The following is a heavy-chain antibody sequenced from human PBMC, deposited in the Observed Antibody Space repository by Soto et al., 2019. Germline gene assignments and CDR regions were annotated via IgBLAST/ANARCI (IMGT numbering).Heavy chain of an antibody. Sequence: QVQLVESGGGVVQPGRSLRLSCAASGFTFSSYGMLWVRQAPGKGLEWVAVIWYDGSNKYYADSVKGRFTISRDNSKNTLYLQMNSLRAEDTAVYYCARFMVRGGYYYGMDVWGQGTTVTVSS. D-gene: IGHD3-10*01. CDR2: IWYDGSNK. J-gene: IGHJ6*02. CDR3: ARFMVRGGYYYGMDV. CDR1: GFTFSSYG. V-gene: IGHV3-33*01.